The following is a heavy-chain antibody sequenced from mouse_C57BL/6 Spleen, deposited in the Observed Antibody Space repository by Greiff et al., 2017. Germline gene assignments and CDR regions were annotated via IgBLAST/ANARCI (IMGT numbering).Heavy chain of an antibody. V-gene: IGHV1-64*01. CDR2: IHPNSGST. Sequence: QVQLQQPGAELVKPGASVKLSCKASGYTFTSYWMHWVKQRPGQGLEWIGMIHPNSGSTNYNEKFKSKATLTVDKSSSTAYMQLSSLTSEDSAVYYCARNYSNPYYFDYWGQGTTRTVSS. J-gene: IGHJ2*01. D-gene: IGHD2-5*01. CDR3: ARNYSNPYYFDY. CDR1: GYTFTSYW.